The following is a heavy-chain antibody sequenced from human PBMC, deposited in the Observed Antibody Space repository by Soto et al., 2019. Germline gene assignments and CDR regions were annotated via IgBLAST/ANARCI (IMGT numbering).Heavy chain of an antibody. CDR1: GYTFTSYG. V-gene: IGHV1-18*01. D-gene: IGHD3-9*01. CDR2: ISGYNGNT. J-gene: IGHJ4*02. Sequence: QVQLVQSGAEVKKPGASVKVSCKASGYTFTSYGISWVRQAPGQGLEWMGWISGYNGNTHYAQKLQDRIAMTTDTSRSTAYMELRSLGSDDTAVYYCARDDPPFYDILAGFYSMDYWGQGTLLTVSP. CDR3: ARDDPPFYDILAGFYSMDY.